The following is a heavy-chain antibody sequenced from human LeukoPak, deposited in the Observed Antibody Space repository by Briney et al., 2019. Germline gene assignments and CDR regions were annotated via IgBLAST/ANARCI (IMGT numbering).Heavy chain of an antibody. D-gene: IGHD3-22*01. CDR3: AKSYSSSGYPWHFDY. CDR2: ISYDGSNK. CDR1: GITFSSYG. J-gene: IGHJ4*02. Sequence: QPGGSLRLSCAASGITFSSYGMHWVRQAPGKGLEWVAVISYDGSNKYYADSVKGRFTISRDNSKNTLYLQMNSLRAEDTAVYYCAKSYSSSGYPWHFDYWGQGTLATVSS. V-gene: IGHV3-30*18.